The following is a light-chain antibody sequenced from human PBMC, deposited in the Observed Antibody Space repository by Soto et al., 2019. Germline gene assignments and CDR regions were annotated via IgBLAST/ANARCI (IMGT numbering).Light chain of an antibody. J-gene: IGKJ2*01. V-gene: IGKV3-20*01. CDR2: GAS. CDR1: QSVSSNY. Sequence: EIVLTKSPGTLSLSPGERATLSCRASQSVSSNYLAWYQQKPGQAPRLVIYGASNRATGIPDRFSGSGSGTDFTLTINSLEPEDFAVYYCQQYGSSPPYTFGQGTKLDIK. CDR3: QQYGSSPPYT.